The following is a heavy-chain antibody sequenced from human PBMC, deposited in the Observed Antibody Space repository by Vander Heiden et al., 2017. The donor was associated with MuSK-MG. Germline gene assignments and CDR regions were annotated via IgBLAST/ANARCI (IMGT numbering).Heavy chain of an antibody. CDR2: SLHGGST. CDR1: GGSISSSNYY. V-gene: IGHV4-39*01. CDR3: ARLDYYSGSGSPDY. Sequence: QLQLQESGPGLVKPSETMSLTCIVSGGSISSSNYYWGWIRQPPGKGLEWIGSSLHGGSTYYNPSLKSRVTISVDTSKNQFSLKLSSVTAADTAVYYCARLDYYSGSGSPDYWGQGILVTVSS. D-gene: IGHD3-10*01. J-gene: IGHJ4*02.